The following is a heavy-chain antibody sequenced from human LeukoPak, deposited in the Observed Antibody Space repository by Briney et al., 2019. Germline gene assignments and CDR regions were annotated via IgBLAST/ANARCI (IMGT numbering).Heavy chain of an antibody. CDR1: GFTFSSYA. CDR2: ISGSGGST. J-gene: IGHJ4*02. V-gene: IGHV3-23*01. D-gene: IGHD3-3*01. Sequence: PGGSLRLSCAASGFTFSSYAMSWVRQAPGKGLEWVSAISGSGGSTYYADSVKGRFTISRDNSKNTLYLQMNSLRAEDTAVYYCAKKWIFGVVIKGLIDYWGQGTLVTVSS. CDR3: AKKWIFGVVIKGLIDY.